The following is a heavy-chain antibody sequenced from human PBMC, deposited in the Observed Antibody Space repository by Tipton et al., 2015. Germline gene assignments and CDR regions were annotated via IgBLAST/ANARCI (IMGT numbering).Heavy chain of an antibody. CDR3: AKVSTFLNWFDP. V-gene: IGHV4-31*03. CDR2: IYSSGST. CDR1: GGSISSGDYY. J-gene: IGHJ5*02. D-gene: IGHD5/OR15-5a*01. Sequence: TLSLTCTVSGGSISSGDYYWYWIRQHPGKGLEWIGYIYSSGSTYYNPSLKSRVTISVDTSKNQFSLKLSSVTAADTAVYYCAKVSTFLNWFDPWGQGTLVTVSS.